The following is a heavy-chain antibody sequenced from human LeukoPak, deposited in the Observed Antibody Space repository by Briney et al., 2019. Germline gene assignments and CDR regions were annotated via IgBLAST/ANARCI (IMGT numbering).Heavy chain of an antibody. CDR2: ISSSSSYI. CDR3: ARRRGYTHYYFDY. V-gene: IGHV3-21*01. CDR1: GFTFSSYS. D-gene: IGHD5-18*01. Sequence: PGGSLRLSCAASGFTFSSYSMNWVRQAPGKGLEWVSSISSSSSYIYYADSVKGRFTISRGNAKNSLYLQMNSLRAEDTAVYYCARRRGYTHYYFDYWGQGTLVTVSS. J-gene: IGHJ4*02.